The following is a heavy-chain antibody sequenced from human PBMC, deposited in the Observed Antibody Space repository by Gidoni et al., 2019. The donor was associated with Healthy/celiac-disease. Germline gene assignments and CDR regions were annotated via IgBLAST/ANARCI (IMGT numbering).Heavy chain of an antibody. J-gene: IGHJ5*02. V-gene: IGHV5-51*01. CDR1: GYSFTSYW. CDR3: ARRVACTGGVCKYNWFDP. CDR2: IYPGDSDT. D-gene: IGHD2-8*02. Sequence: EVQLVQSGAEVKKPGESLKISCKGSGYSFTSYWIGGVRRMPGKGLEWMGIIYPGDSDTRYSPSFQGQVTISADKSISTAYLQWSSLKASDTAMYYGARRVACTGGVCKYNWFDPWGQGTLVTVSS.